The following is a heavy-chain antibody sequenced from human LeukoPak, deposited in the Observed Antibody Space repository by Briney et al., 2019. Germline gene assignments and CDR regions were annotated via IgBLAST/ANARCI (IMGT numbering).Heavy chain of an antibody. D-gene: IGHD3-3*01. J-gene: IGHJ3*02. Sequence: PGGSLRLSCAASGFTFNSYGMHWVRQAPGKGLECVGLIWYDGSKEYYADSVKGRFTISRDNSKNTLYLQMNSLRAEDTAVYYCAKRKRNYDFWSGYYDHDAFDIWGQGTMVTVSS. CDR1: GFTFNSYG. V-gene: IGHV3-33*06. CDR2: IWYDGSKE. CDR3: AKRKRNYDFWSGYYDHDAFDI.